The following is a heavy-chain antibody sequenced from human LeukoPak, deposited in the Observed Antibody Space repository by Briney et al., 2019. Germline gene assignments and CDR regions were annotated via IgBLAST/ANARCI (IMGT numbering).Heavy chain of an antibody. CDR2: IWYDGSNK. V-gene: IGHV3-33*01. J-gene: IGHJ5*01. CDR1: GFTFSNYG. Sequence: PGGSLRLSCAASGFTFSNYGMHWVRQAPGKGLEWVALIWYDGSNKYYADSVKGRLTISRDNSKNTLYLQMNSLRAEDTAVYYCAREGPRGNSQFDCWGQGTLVTVSS. CDR3: AREGPRGNSQFDC. D-gene: IGHD2/OR15-2a*01.